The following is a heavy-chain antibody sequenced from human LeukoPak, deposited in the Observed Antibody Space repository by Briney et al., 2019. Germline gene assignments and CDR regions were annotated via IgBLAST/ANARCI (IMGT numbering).Heavy chain of an antibody. D-gene: IGHD3-10*01. CDR2: ISWDGGST. V-gene: IGHV3-43D*03. J-gene: IGHJ4*02. Sequence: PGGTLRLSCAASGFTFDDYAMHWVRQAPGKGLEWVSLISWDGGSTDYADSVKGRFTISRDNSKNSLHLQMNSLRPEDSALYYCAKDMWGGGYYDSGSYYGIDYWGQGTLVTVSS. CDR1: GFTFDDYA. CDR3: AKDMWGGGYYDSGSYYGIDY.